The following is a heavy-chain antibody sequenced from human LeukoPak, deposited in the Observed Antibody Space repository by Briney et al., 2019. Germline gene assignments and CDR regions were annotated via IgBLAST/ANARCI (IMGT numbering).Heavy chain of an antibody. J-gene: IGHJ4*02. D-gene: IGHD6-13*01. Sequence: GGSLALSYADSGFTFSSYERNWVRQAPGRGLEWVSYISSGGSIIYYADSVKGRFTISRDNAKNSLYLQMNSLRAEDTAVYYCARQQLAREVAGIDYWGQGTLVTVST. CDR3: ARQQLAREVAGIDY. CDR2: ISSGGSII. CDR1: GFTFSSYE. V-gene: IGHV3-48*03.